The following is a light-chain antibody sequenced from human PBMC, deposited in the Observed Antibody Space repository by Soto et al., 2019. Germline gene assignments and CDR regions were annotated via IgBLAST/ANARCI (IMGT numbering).Light chain of an antibody. CDR3: QQYDSSHLT. V-gene: IGKV3-20*01. Sequence: ENVLTQSPGTLSLSPGERATLSCRASQGVTSSYLAWYQQKPSQAPSLLIYGTSSRATGIPDRFSGSGSGTDFTLTISRLEPEDFAVYYCQQYDSSHLTFGGGTKVEIK. CDR2: GTS. J-gene: IGKJ4*01. CDR1: QGVTSSY.